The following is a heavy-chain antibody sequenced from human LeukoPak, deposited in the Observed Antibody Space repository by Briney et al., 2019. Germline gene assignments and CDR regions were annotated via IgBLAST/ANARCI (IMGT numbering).Heavy chain of an antibody. Sequence: PGGSLRLSCAASGFTFSSYWMSWVRQAPGKGLEWVAVISYDGSNKYYADSVKGRFTISRDNSKNTLYLQMNSLRAEDTAVYYCAKPPWDYGSGMDIWGQGTMVTVSS. CDR3: AKPPWDYGSGMDI. CDR1: GFTFSSYW. CDR2: ISYDGSNK. J-gene: IGHJ3*02. V-gene: IGHV3-30*18. D-gene: IGHD3-10*01.